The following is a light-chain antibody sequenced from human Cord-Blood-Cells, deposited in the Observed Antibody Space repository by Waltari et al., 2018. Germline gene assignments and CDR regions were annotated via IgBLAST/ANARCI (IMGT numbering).Light chain of an antibody. Sequence: DIQMPQSPSSLSASVGDRVTITCRASQSISSYLNWYQQKPGKAPTLLIYAASSLQSGVPSRFSGSGSGTDFTLTISRLQPEDFATYYCQQSYSTPFTFGPGTKVDIK. V-gene: IGKV1-39*01. CDR1: QSISSY. J-gene: IGKJ3*01. CDR2: AAS. CDR3: QQSYSTPFT.